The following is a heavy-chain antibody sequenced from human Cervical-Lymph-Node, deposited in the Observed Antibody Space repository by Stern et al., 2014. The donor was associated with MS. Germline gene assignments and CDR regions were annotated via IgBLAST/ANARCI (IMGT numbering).Heavy chain of an antibody. CDR3: ARGVLGFGEFPYGMDV. CDR2: INTFGST. V-gene: IGHV4-4*07. J-gene: IGHJ6*02. CDR1: GGSISSYY. D-gene: IGHD3-10*01. Sequence: VQLQESGPGKVKPSETLSLTCSVSGGSISSYYCSWVRQPAGKGLEWNGRINTFGSTNFNPSLRSRLTMSVDTSKTQFSLKLKSVTAADTAVYYCARGVLGFGEFPYGMDVWGQGTTVTVSS.